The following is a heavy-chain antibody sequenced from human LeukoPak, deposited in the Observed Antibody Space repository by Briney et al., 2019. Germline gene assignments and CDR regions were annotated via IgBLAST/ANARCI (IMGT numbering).Heavy chain of an antibody. CDR2: MNPNSGNT. CDR1: GYTFTSFD. Sequence: GASVKVSCKASGYTFTSFDINWVRQATGQGLEWMGWMNPNSGNTGYAQKFQGRATMTRNTSISTAYMELSSLRSEDTAVYYCARGKRRQQPLNWFDPWGQGTLVTVSS. CDR3: ARGKRRQQPLNWFDP. D-gene: IGHD6-13*01. V-gene: IGHV1-8*01. J-gene: IGHJ5*02.